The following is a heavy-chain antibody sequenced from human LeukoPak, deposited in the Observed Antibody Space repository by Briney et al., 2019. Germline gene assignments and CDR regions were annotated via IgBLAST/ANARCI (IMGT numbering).Heavy chain of an antibody. CDR3: AHGTETISQPPFDY. V-gene: IGHV2-5*02. Sequence: KESGPTLVKPTQTLTLTCTFSGFSLSTSAVGVGWIRQPPGKALEWLALIYWDDDKRYSPSLKSRLTITKDTSKNQVVLTMTNMDPVDTATYYCAHGTETISQPPFDYWGQGTLVTVSS. CDR1: GFSLSTSAVG. J-gene: IGHJ4*02. D-gene: IGHD3-9*01. CDR2: IYWDDDK.